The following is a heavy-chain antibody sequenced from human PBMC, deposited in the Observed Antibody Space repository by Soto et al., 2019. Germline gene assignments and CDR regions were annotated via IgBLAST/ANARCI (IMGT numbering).Heavy chain of an antibody. D-gene: IGHD6-13*01. CDR3: GKGGGSTYYYYMDV. V-gene: IGHV3-23*01. CDR1: GYTFSSYA. CDR2: ISDSGGAT. Sequence: GSLRLSCAASGYTFSSYAMSWVRQAPGKWLEWVSSISDSGGATNYAESVKGRFTISRDNSKNTVYLQMDSLRPEDTAVYYCGKGGGSTYYYYMDVWGKGTTVTVSS. J-gene: IGHJ6*03.